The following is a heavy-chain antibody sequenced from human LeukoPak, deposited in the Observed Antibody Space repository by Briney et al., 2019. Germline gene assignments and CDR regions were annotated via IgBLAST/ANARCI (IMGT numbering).Heavy chain of an antibody. J-gene: IGHJ4*02. D-gene: IGHD2-15*01. V-gene: IGHV4-59*01. CDR3: AGRGKEVVGGNDY. CDR1: GGSMSYNY. CDR2: IYYSGST. Sequence: SETLSLTCTVSGGSMSYNYWSWIRQPPGKGLEWIGFIYYSGSTNYNPSLRSRVTISVDTSKNQFSLKLSSVTAADTAVYYCAGRGKEVVGGNDYWGQGTLVTVSS.